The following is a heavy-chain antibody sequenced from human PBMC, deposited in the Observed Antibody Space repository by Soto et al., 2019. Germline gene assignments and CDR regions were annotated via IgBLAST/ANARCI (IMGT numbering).Heavy chain of an antibody. J-gene: IGHJ6*02. Sequence: QVQLQESGPGLVKPSGTLSLTCAVSGGSISSSNWWSWVRQPPGKGLEWIGEIYHSGSTNYNPSLKIRVTISEDKSKNRCSLKLSSVTAADTAVYYCARGRLLWFGEDEQVLDVWGQGTTVTVSS. CDR3: ARGRLLWFGEDEQVLDV. CDR2: IYHSGST. V-gene: IGHV4-4*02. CDR1: GGSISSSNW. D-gene: IGHD3-10*01.